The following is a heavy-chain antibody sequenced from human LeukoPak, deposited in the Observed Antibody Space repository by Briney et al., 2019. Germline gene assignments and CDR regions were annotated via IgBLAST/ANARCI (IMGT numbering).Heavy chain of an antibody. CDR3: ARQSNYYGSGSYYN. CDR1: GGSISSYY. J-gene: IGHJ4*02. V-gene: IGHV4-59*01. Sequence: SETLSLTCTVSGGSISSYYWSWIRQPPGKGLEWIGYIYYSGSTNYNPSLKSRVTISVDTSKNQFSLKLSSVTAADTAVYYCARQSNYYGSGSYYNWGQGTLVTVSS. D-gene: IGHD3-10*01. CDR2: IYYSGST.